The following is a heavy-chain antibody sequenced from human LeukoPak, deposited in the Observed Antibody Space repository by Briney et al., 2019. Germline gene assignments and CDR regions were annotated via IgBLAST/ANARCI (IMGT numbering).Heavy chain of an antibody. CDR3: VRGGNIGYYFNFFDM. V-gene: IGHV3-48*03. D-gene: IGHD3-22*01. J-gene: IGHJ3*02. CDR1: GFTFSTHE. Sequence: QPGGSLRLSCAASGFTFSTHEMDWVRQAPGKGLEWVSYISSSGTTIYAESVKGGLTNSRDNAKSSLYLQMNSLRAEDTGVCYCVRGGNIGYYFNFFDMGGQATVVTASS. CDR2: ISSSGTTI.